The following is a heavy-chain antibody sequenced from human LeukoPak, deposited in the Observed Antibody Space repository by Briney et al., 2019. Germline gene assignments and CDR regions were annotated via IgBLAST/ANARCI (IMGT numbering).Heavy chain of an antibody. Sequence: GGSLRLSCAVSGFTFSSYAMSWVRQAPGKGLEWVSAISGSGGSTYYADSVKGRFTISRDNSKNTLYLQMNSLRAEDTAVYYCAKFHHDYGDEGAFDIWGQGTMVTVSS. CDR2: ISGSGGST. D-gene: IGHD4-17*01. J-gene: IGHJ3*02. CDR3: AKFHHDYGDEGAFDI. V-gene: IGHV3-23*01. CDR1: GFTFSSYA.